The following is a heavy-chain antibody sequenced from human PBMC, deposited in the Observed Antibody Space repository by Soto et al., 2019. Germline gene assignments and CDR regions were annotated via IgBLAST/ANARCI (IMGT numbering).Heavy chain of an antibody. D-gene: IGHD3-22*01. Sequence: QVQLVQSGAEVKKPGSSVKVSCKASGGTFSSYAISWVRQAPGQGLEWMGGIIPIFGTANYAQKFQGRVTITADESTSTAYMVLSSLRSEDTAVYYCARVVDSSGYYLWDYWGQGTLVTVSS. J-gene: IGHJ4*02. CDR1: GGTFSSYA. V-gene: IGHV1-69*01. CDR2: IIPIFGTA. CDR3: ARVVDSSGYYLWDY.